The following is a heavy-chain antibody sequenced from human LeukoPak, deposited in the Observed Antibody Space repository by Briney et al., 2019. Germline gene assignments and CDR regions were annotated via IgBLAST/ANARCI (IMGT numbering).Heavy chain of an antibody. CDR2: IYYSGST. V-gene: IGHV4-39*01. J-gene: IGHJ5*02. CDR3: ARHSGIPGPRTPTGRRSGITPLWWFDP. D-gene: IGHD6-6*01. Sequence: SETLSLTCTVSGGSISSSSYYWGWIRQPPGKGLEWIGSIYYSGSTYYNPSLKSRVTISVDTSKNQFSLKLSSVTAADTAVYYCARHSGIPGPRTPTGRRSGITPLWWFDPWGQGTQVTVSS. CDR1: GGSISSSSYY.